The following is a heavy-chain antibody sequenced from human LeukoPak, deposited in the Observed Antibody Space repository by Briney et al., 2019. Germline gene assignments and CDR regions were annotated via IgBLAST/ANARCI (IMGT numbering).Heavy chain of an antibody. Sequence: PGGSLRLSCAASGFTFDDYAMHWVRQAPGKGLEWVSGISWNSGSIGYADSVKGRFTISRDNAKNSLYLQMNSLRADDTAVYYCAKGGANSGSAFDYWGQGTLVTVSS. CDR2: ISWNSGSI. J-gene: IGHJ4*02. V-gene: IGHV3-9*01. D-gene: IGHD5-12*01. CDR3: AKGGANSGSAFDY. CDR1: GFTFDDYA.